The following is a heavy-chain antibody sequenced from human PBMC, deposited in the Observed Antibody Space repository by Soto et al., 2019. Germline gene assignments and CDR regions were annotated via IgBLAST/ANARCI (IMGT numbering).Heavy chain of an antibody. CDR3: ARDATTVTMRYSFDY. Sequence: QVQLVQSGAEVKKPGSSVKVSCKASGGTFSSYTISWVRQAPGQGLEWMGRNIPILGIANDAQKFQGRVTIAPDKSTSTDYMDPSSLKSDDTAVYYCARDATTVTMRYSFDYWGQGTLVTVSS. J-gene: IGHJ4*02. D-gene: IGHD4-17*01. CDR1: GGTFSSYT. CDR2: NIPILGIA. V-gene: IGHV1-69*08.